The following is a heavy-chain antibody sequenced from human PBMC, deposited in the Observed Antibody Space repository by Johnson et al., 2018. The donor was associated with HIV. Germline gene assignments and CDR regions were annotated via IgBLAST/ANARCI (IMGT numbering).Heavy chain of an antibody. CDR2: ISKSGSST. J-gene: IGHJ3*02. D-gene: IGHD5-18*01. V-gene: IGHV3-11*01. CDR3: AKGEQVWSVASAFDI. CDR1: GFTFSDYY. Sequence: QVQLVESGGGLVKPGGSLRLSCAASGFTFSDYYMSWIRQAPGKGLEWVSYISKSGSSTYYTDSVKGRFTISRDTSKNTLYLQMSSLRAEDTALYFCAKGEQVWSVASAFDIWGQGTMVTVSS.